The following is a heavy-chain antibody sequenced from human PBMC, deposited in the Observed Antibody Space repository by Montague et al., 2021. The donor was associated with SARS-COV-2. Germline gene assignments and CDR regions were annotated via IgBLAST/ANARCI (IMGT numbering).Heavy chain of an antibody. Sequence: SRSISFYASGFNFDGFAMHWVRQGPGKGLEWVSLITWDGRGKYYADSLKGRFSVSRDNAKKILYLQIDSLRVEDSAWYYCAKGPEDYGDVWYFDYCGQGTLVTVSS. V-gene: IGHV3-43D*03. CDR1: GFNFDGFA. CDR2: ITWDGRGK. CDR3: AKGPEDYGDVWYFDY. J-gene: IGHJ4*02. D-gene: IGHD4/OR15-4a*01.